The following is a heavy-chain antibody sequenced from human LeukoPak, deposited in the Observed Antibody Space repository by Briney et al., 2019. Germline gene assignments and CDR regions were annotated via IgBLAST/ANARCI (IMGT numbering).Heavy chain of an antibody. J-gene: IGHJ5*02. Sequence: ASETLSLTCTVSGGSISSYYWSWIRQPPGKGLECIGYIYYSGNTNYNPSLKSRVTISVDMSKNQFSLKLSSVTAADTAVYYCARDRSGDDDFWNGYYTNYFVPWGQGTLVTVSS. D-gene: IGHD3-3*01. V-gene: IGHV4-59*01. CDR1: GGSISSYY. CDR3: ARDRSGDDDFWNGYYTNYFVP. CDR2: IYYSGNT.